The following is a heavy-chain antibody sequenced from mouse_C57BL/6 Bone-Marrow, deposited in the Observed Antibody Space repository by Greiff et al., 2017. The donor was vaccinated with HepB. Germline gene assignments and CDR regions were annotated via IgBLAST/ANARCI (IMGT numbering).Heavy chain of an antibody. V-gene: IGHV1-50*01. CDR1: GYTFTSYW. CDR3: ATYYGSPWYFDV. D-gene: IGHD1-1*01. J-gene: IGHJ1*03. CDR2: IDPSASYT. Sequence: QVQLQQPGAELVKPGASVKLSCKASGYTFTSYWMQWVKQRPGQGLEWIGEIDPSASYTNYNQKFKGKATLTVDTSSSTAYMQLSSLTSEDSAVYYCATYYGSPWYFDVWGTGTTVTVSS.